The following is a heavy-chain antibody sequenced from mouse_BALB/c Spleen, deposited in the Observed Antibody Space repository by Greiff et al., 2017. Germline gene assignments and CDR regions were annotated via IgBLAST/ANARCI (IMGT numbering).Heavy chain of an antibody. V-gene: IGHV5-12-2*01. D-gene: IGHD2-4*01. CDR3: ARHLDYDYAMDY. CDR1: GFTFRSYT. CDR2: ISNGGGST. Sequence: EVHLVESGGGLVQPGGSLKLSCAASGFTFRSYTMSWVRQTPEKRLEWVAYISNGGGSTYYPDTVKGRFTISRDNAKNTLYLQMSSLKSEDTAMYYCARHLDYDYAMDYWGQGTSVTVSS. J-gene: IGHJ4*01.